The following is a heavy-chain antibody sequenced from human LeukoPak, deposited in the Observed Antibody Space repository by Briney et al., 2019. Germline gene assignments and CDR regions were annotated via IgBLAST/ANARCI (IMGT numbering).Heavy chain of an antibody. CDR2: INPNSGGT. D-gene: IGHD5-18*01. Sequence: ASVKVSCTSSAYTFTGYYMHWVRQAPGQGLEWMGWINPNSGGTKYAQTFKGRVTMTRDTSISTAYMELSSLRSDDTAVYYCARDGDTYGYYYYGLDVWGQGTTVTVSS. CDR1: AYTFTGYY. J-gene: IGHJ6*02. CDR3: ARDGDTYGYYYYGLDV. V-gene: IGHV1-2*02.